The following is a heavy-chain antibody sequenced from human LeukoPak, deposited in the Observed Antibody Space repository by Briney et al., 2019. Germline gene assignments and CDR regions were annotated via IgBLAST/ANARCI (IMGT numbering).Heavy chain of an antibody. CDR3: ARASAYSSSSGVNY. V-gene: IGHV4-30-4*01. Sequence: SQTLSLTCTVSGGSISSGDYYWSWIRQPPGKGLEWIGYIYYSGSTYCNPSLKSRITMSVDSSKNQFSLRLSSVTAADTAVYYCARASAYSSSSGVNYWDQGTLVTVSS. CDR2: IYYSGST. CDR1: GGSISSGDYY. D-gene: IGHD6-6*01. J-gene: IGHJ4*02.